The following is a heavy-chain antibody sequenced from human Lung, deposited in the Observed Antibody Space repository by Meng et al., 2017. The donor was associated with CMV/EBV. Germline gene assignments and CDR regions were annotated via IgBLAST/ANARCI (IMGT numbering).Heavy chain of an antibody. V-gene: IGHV4-30-4*01. CDR1: GGSISSRDYY. J-gene: IGHJ4*02. Sequence: QGLLHASVPDLVNPSQTLSLPCLVSGGSISSRDYYWSWSRQPPGKGLEWIGYIYYTGSTYYNPSLKSRVIISVDTSKNQFSLKLNSVTAADTAVYYCARVGGCSGGGCYHRLFDYWGQGTLVTVSS. CDR2: IYYTGST. CDR3: ARVGGCSGGGCYHRLFDY. D-gene: IGHD2-15*01.